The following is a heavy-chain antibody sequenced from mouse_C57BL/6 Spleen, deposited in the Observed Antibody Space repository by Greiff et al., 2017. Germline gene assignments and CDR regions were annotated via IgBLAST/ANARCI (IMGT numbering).Heavy chain of an antibody. CDR3: ARHGDYGNYDAMDY. V-gene: IGHV5-6*01. CDR1: GFTFSSYG. D-gene: IGHD2-1*01. Sequence: EVQRVESGGDLVKPGGSLKLSCAASGFTFSSYGMSWVRQTPDKRLEWVATISSGGSYTYYPDSVKGRFTISRDNAKNTLYLQMSSLKSEDTAMYYCARHGDYGNYDAMDYWGQGTSVTVSS. CDR2: ISSGGSYT. J-gene: IGHJ4*01.